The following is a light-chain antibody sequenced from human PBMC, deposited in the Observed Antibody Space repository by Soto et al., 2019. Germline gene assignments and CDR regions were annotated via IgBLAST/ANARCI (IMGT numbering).Light chain of an antibody. J-gene: IGLJ3*02. CDR3: AAWDDSLNGWV. Sequence: QAVVTQPPSVSGAPGQRVSISCTGSSTNIGSNAVNWYQQFPGTAPKLLISNNDQRPSGVPDRFSGSKSGTSASLDISGLQSDDEADYFCAAWDDSLNGWVFGGGTKLTVL. V-gene: IGLV1-44*01. CDR1: STNIGSNA. CDR2: NND.